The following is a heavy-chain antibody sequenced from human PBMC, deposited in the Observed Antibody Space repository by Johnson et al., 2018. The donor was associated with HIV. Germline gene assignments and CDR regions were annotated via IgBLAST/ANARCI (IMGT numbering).Heavy chain of an antibody. Sequence: VQLVESGGDVVRPGGSLTLSCEVSGFTFTDHGMTWVRQAPGKGLEWVCGVNWNGAEAGYADSVKGRFTISRDNAKNFLYLQMNSLRVEDTALYYCARATGIAVAGGSFDVWGRGTMVTVSS. CDR2: VNWNGAEA. V-gene: IGHV3-20*04. CDR1: GFTFTDHG. CDR3: ARATGIAVAGGSFDV. J-gene: IGHJ3*01. D-gene: IGHD6-19*01.